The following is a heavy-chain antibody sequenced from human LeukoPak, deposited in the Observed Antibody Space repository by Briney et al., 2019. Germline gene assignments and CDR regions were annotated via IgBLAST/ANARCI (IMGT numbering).Heavy chain of an antibody. CDR3: AKSGPAMQAYYYYYMDV. CDR1: GFTFDDYA. J-gene: IGHJ6*03. D-gene: IGHD2-2*01. V-gene: IGHV3-9*01. Sequence: GRSLRLSCAASGFTFDDYAMHWVRQAPGKGLEWVSGISWNSGSIGYADSVKGRFTISRDNAKNSLYLQMNSLRAEDTALYYCAKSGPAMQAYYYYYMDVWGKGTTVTVSS. CDR2: ISWNSGSI.